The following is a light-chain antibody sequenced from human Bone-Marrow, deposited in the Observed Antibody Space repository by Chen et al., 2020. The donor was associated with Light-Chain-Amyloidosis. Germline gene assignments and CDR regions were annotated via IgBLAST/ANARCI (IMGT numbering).Light chain of an antibody. Sequence: SYELTQPPSVSVSPGQTARITCSGDDLPTKYAYWYQQKPGQAPVLVIHSDTERPSGISERFSGSSSGTTATLTISGVQAEDEADYHCQSADSSGTYEVIFGGGTKRTVL. CDR1: DLPTKY. V-gene: IGLV3-25*03. CDR2: SDT. CDR3: QSADSSGTYEVI. J-gene: IGLJ2*01.